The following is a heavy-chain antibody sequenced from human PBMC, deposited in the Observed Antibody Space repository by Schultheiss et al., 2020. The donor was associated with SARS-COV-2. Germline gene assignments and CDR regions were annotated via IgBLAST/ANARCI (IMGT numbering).Heavy chain of an antibody. CDR1: GGSISSYY. V-gene: IGHV4-59*08. CDR3: ARGRVVPAAIDAFDI. CDR2: IYYSGST. Sequence: SETLSLTFTVSGGSISSYYWSWIRQPPGKGLEWIGYIYYSGSTNYNPSLKSRVTISVDTSKNQFSLKLSSVTAADTAVYYCARGRVVPAAIDAFDIWGQGTMVTVSS. J-gene: IGHJ3*02. D-gene: IGHD2-2*02.